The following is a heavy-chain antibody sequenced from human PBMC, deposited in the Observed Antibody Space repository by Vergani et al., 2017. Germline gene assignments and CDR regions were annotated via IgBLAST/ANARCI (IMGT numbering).Heavy chain of an antibody. D-gene: IGHD3-10*01. CDR1: GYSISSGYY. CDR3: ARTTYGSGSYYGVA. Sequence: QVQLQESGPGLVKPSETLSLTCAVSGYSISSGYYWGWIRQPPGKGLEWIVSIYHSGSTYYNPSLKSRVTISVDTSKNQFSLKLSSVTAADTAVYYCARTTYGSGSYYGVAWGQGTLVTVSS. V-gene: IGHV4-38-2*01. J-gene: IGHJ5*02. CDR2: IYHSGST.